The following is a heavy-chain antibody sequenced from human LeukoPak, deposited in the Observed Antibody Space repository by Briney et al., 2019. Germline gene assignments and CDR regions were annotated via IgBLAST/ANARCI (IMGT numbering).Heavy chain of an antibody. V-gene: IGHV3-30*18. J-gene: IGHJ4*02. Sequence: PGGSLRLSCDASGFTFSTYAMHWVRQAPGKGLEWVALISYDGSRKYYPDSVKGRFAISRDNSQNTLYLQMNSLRAEDTAMYYCAKEGPLYEGDPAMGYWGQGTLVTVSS. D-gene: IGHD2-21*02. CDR2: ISYDGSRK. CDR3: AKEGPLYEGDPAMGY. CDR1: GFTFSTYA.